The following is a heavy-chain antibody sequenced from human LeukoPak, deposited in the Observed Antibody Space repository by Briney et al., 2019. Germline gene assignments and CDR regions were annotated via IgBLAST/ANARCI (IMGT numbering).Heavy chain of an antibody. CDR3: ASTSTYYDFWSGQPYYFDY. D-gene: IGHD3-3*01. CDR1: GGSISSSSYY. J-gene: IGHJ4*02. CDR2: IYYSGST. Sequence: PSETLSLTCTVSGGSISSSSYYWGWIRQPPGKGLEWIGSIYYSGSTYYNPSLKSRVTISVDTSKNQFSLKLSSVTAADTAVYYCASTSTYYDFWSGQPYYFDYWGQGTLVTVSS. V-gene: IGHV4-39*01.